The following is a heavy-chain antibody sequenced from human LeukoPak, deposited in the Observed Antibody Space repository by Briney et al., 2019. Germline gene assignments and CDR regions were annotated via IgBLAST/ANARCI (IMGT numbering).Heavy chain of an antibody. D-gene: IGHD3-10*01. CDR2: IYYSGST. V-gene: IGHV4-59*01. CDR3: ARGRGDYYGWGCYHL. J-gene: IGHJ4*02. Sequence: SETLSLTCTVSGGSISSYYWSWIRQPPGKGLEWIGYIYYSGSTNYNPSLKSRVTISVDTSKNQFSLKLSSVTAADTAVYYCARGRGDYYGWGCYHLWGQGTLVTVSS. CDR1: GGSISSYY.